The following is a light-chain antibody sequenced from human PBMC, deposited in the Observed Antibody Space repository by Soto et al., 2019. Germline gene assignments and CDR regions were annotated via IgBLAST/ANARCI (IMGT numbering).Light chain of an antibody. CDR1: QSVSSN. CDR3: QQHNHWPS. CDR2: SAS. V-gene: IGKV3-15*01. J-gene: IGKJ2*01. Sequence: EIVMTQSPATLSVSPGERATLSCRASQSVSSNLAWYQQKPGQAPRLLIYSASTRATGIPAGFSGSGSGTEFTLTISSLQSEDLAVYYCQQHNHWPSFGQGTNLEIK.